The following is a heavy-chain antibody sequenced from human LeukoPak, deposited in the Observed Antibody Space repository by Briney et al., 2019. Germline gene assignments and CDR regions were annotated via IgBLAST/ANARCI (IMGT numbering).Heavy chain of an antibody. D-gene: IGHD2-2*01. CDR1: GGSISSSSYY. CDR3: ARRPTYCSSTSCPPHWAFDI. J-gene: IGHJ3*02. V-gene: IGHV4-39*01. Sequence: SETLSLTCTVSGGSISSSSYYWGWIRQPPGKGLEWIGSIYYSGSTYYNPSLKSRVTISVDTSKNQFSLKLSSVTAADTAVYYCARRPTYCSSTSCPPHWAFDIWGQGTMVTVSS. CDR2: IYYSGST.